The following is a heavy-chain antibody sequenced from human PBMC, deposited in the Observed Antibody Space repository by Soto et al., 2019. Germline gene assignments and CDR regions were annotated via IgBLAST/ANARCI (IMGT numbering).Heavy chain of an antibody. J-gene: IGHJ4*01. Sequence: SVKFSCKSSGVTFSNYVVNWVRQAPGQGLEWMGRIIPISGAANYAQKFQGRVTITADKSTSTSYMELSSLRSEDTAVYYCARDMTRTVVPYCDFWGHGKRVTFSS. CDR1: GVTFSNYV. V-gene: IGHV1-69*06. D-gene: IGHD1-7*01. CDR2: IIPISGAA. CDR3: ARDMTRTVVPYCDF.